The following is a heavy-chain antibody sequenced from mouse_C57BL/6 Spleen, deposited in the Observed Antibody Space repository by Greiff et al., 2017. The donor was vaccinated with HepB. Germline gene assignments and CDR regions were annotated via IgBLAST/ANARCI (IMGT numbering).Heavy chain of an antibody. CDR1: GYTFTSYW. V-gene: IGHV1-64*01. D-gene: IGHD1-1*01. CDR2: IHPDSGST. Sequence: VQLQQSGAELVKPGASVKLSCKASGYTFTSYWMHWVKQRPGQGLEWIGMIHPDSGSTNYNEKFKGKATLTVDKSSSTAYMQLSSLTSEDSAVYYCARQDRGHYYFDGWGTGTTVTVSS. J-gene: IGHJ1*03. CDR3: ARQDRGHYYFDG.